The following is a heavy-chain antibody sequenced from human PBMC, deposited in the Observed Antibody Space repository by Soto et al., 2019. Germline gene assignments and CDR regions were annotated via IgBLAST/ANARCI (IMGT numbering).Heavy chain of an antibody. J-gene: IGHJ5*02. Sequence: GGSLRLSCAASGFTFSSYGMHWVRQAPGKGLEWVAVIWYDGSNKYYADSVKGRFTISRDNSKNTLYLQMNSLRAEDTAVYYCAREYSSSGNWFDPWGQGTLVTVSS. D-gene: IGHD6-6*01. CDR3: AREYSSSGNWFDP. CDR2: IWYDGSNK. CDR1: GFTFSSYG. V-gene: IGHV3-33*01.